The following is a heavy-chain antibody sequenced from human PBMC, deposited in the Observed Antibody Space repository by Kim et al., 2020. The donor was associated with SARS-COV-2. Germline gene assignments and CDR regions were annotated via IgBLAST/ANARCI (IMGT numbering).Heavy chain of an antibody. CDR1: GXTXXXSS. CDR2: IIPIFDLA. J-gene: IGHJ2*01. D-gene: IGHD2-2*01. V-gene: IGHV1-69*13. Sequence: SVKVSCKASGXTXXXSSISWVRQAPGQGLEWMGGIIPIFDLANYEQKFQARLTITADESTSTAYMELSSLRSEDTAVYYCASRTWRGYCSSSSCYGHWY. CDR3: ASRTWRGYCSSSSCYGHWY.